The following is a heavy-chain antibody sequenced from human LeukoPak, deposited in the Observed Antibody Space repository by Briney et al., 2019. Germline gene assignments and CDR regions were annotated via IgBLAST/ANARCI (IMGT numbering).Heavy chain of an antibody. V-gene: IGHV1-18*01. CDR1: GYSFNTYY. CDR2: ISIYNGNT. D-gene: IGHD2-2*01. CDR3: ARYEGSSTNPFYGMDV. Sequence: ASVKVSCKASGYSFNTYYMNWVRQAPGQGLEWMGWISIYNGNTNYAQKLQGRVTMTTDTSTSTAYMELRSLRSDDTAVYYCARYEGSSTNPFYGMDVWGQGTTVTVSS. J-gene: IGHJ6*02.